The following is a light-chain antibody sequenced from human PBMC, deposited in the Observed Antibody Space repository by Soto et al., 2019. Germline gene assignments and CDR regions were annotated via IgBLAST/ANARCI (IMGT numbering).Light chain of an antibody. V-gene: IGKV1-39*01. Sequence: DIPMTQSPSSLSASVGDRVTITCRASQSTSSYLSWYQQKPGKAPKLLIYAASSLQSGVTSRFSGSGSGTYFTLTISTLQPEDFAPYSGHQGYCTPWTFGRGTKVESK. CDR3: HQGYCTPWT. J-gene: IGKJ1*01. CDR1: QSTSSY. CDR2: AAS.